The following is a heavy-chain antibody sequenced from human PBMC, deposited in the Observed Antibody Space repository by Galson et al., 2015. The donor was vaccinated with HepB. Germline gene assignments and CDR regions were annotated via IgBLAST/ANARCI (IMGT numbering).Heavy chain of an antibody. Sequence: SLRLSCAASGFTFSDYYMSWIRQAPGKGLEWVSYISSSSSSYTNYADSVKGRFTISRDNAKNSLYLQMNSLRAEDTAVYYCASARGYSYVTTFDYWGQGTLVTVSS. CDR3: ASARGYSYVTTFDY. CDR2: ISSSSSSYT. CDR1: GFTFSDYY. D-gene: IGHD5-18*01. V-gene: IGHV3-11*06. J-gene: IGHJ4*02.